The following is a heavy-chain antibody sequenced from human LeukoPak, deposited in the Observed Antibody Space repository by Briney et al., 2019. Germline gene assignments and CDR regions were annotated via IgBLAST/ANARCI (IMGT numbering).Heavy chain of an antibody. CDR3: ARLGEYYYYGMDV. Sequence: SETLSLTCSVSGGSISSYYWGWIREPPGKGMEWVGYIYYSGNTKYNPSLKSRITISVDTSKNQFSLNLISVTAADTAVYYCARLGEYYYYGMDVWGQGTTVTVSS. CDR1: GGSISSYY. J-gene: IGHJ6*02. CDR2: IYYSGNT. V-gene: IGHV4-59*08.